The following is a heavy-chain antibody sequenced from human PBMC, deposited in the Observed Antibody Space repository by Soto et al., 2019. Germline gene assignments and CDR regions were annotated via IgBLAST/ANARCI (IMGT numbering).Heavy chain of an antibody. CDR3: ARSRMAAEGTTVISFDI. D-gene: IGHD4-17*01. CDR2: IYYSGST. V-gene: IGHV4-59*08. Sequence: SETLSLTCTVSGGSISSYYWSWIRQPPGKGLEWIGYIYYSGSTNYNPSLKSRVTISVDTSKNQFSLKLSSVTAADTAVYYCARSRMAAEGTTVISFDIWGQGTMVTVS. J-gene: IGHJ3*02. CDR1: GGSISSYY.